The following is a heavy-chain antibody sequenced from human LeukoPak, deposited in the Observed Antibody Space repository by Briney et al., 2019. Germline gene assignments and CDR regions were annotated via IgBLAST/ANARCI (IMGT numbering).Heavy chain of an antibody. CDR1: GYTFTSYG. CDR2: ISAYNGNT. CDR3: ARAVTIFGVVTRFDP. D-gene: IGHD3-3*01. J-gene: IGHJ5*02. Sequence: ASMKVSCKASGYTFTSYGISWVRQAPGQGLEWMGWISAYNGNTNYAQKLQGRVTMATDTSTSTAYMELRSLRSDGTAVYYCARAVTIFGVVTRFDPWGQGTLVTVSS. V-gene: IGHV1-18*01.